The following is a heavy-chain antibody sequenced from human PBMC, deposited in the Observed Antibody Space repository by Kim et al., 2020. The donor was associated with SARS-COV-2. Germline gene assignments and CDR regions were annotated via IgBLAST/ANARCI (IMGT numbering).Heavy chain of an antibody. CDR1: GFTFSSYE. J-gene: IGHJ6*02. Sequence: GGSLRLSCAASGFTFSSYEMNWVRQVPGKGLEWVSYISSSGSTIYYADSVKGRFTISRDNAKNSLYLQMNSLRAEDTAVYYCATRYIFGGWGYYGMDVWGQGTTVSVSS. CDR2: ISSSGSTI. CDR3: ATRYIFGGWGYYGMDV. V-gene: IGHV3-48*03. D-gene: IGHD6-19*01.